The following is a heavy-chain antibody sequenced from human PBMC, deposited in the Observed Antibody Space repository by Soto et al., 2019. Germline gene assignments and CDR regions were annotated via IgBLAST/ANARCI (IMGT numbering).Heavy chain of an antibody. CDR1: GYTFTSYY. V-gene: IGHV1-46*03. J-gene: IGHJ3*02. CDR3: ARVRKSKYCSSTSCYAFDI. D-gene: IGHD2-2*01. CDR2: INPSGGST. Sequence: QVQLVQSGAEVKKPGASVKVSCKASGYTFTSYYMHWVRQAPGQGLEWMGIINPSGGSTSYAQKFQGRVTMTRDTSTSTVYMELSSLRSEDTAVYYCARVRKSKYCSSTSCYAFDIWGQGTMVTVSS.